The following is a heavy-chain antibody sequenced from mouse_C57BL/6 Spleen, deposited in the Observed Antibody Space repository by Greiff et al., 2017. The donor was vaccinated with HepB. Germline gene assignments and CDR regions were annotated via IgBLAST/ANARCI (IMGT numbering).Heavy chain of an antibody. J-gene: IGHJ3*01. CDR3: ARYYDAWFAY. V-gene: IGHV1-82*01. CDR1: GYALSSSW. CDR2: IYPGDGDT. Sequence: VQLQQSGPELVKPGASVKISCKASGYALSSSWMNWVKQRPGKGLEWIGRIYPGDGDTNYNGKFKGKATLTADKSSSTAYMQLSSLTSEDSAVYFCARYYDAWFAYWGQGTLVTVSA. D-gene: IGHD2-4*01.